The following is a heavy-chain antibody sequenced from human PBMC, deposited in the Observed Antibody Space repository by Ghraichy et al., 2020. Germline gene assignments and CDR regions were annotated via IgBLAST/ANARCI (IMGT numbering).Heavy chain of an antibody. D-gene: IGHD2-2*02. V-gene: IGHV3-74*01. Sequence: GGSPRLSCAASGFTFSSYWMHWVRQAPGKGLVWVSRINSDGSSTSYADSVKGRFTISRDNAKNTLYLQMNSLRAEDTAVYYCAVPAAILGMDVWGKGTTVTVSS. CDR1: GFTFSSYW. J-gene: IGHJ6*04. CDR2: INSDGSST. CDR3: AVPAAILGMDV.